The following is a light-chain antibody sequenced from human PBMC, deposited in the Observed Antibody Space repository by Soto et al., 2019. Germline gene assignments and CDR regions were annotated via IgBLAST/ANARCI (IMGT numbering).Light chain of an antibody. V-gene: IGKV3-20*01. J-gene: IGKJ5*01. CDR3: QQYGTSIT. Sequence: EIVLTQSPGTLSFSLGERATLSCRASQSVSDNYLAWYQQKPGQAPRLLIYGASTRATGIPDRFSGSGSGTDFTLTISRLEPEDFAVYHCQQYGTSITFGQGTRLEIK. CDR1: QSVSDNY. CDR2: GAS.